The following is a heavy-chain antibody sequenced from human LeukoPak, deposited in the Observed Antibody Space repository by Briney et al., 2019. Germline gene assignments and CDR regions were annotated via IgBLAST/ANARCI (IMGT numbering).Heavy chain of an antibody. Sequence: PGGSLRLSCAASGFTFSSYWMHWVRQAPGMGLVWVSRINSDGSTTNYADSVKGRFTISRDNAKNTLYLQMNSLRAEDTAVYYCARAPYFDFWSGYPPDYWGQGTLVTVSS. J-gene: IGHJ4*02. CDR1: GFTFSSYW. CDR3: ARAPYFDFWSGYPPDY. V-gene: IGHV3-74*01. D-gene: IGHD3-3*01. CDR2: INSDGSTT.